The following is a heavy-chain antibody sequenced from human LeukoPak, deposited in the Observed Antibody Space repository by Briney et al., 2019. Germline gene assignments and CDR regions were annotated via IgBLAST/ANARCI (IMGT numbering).Heavy chain of an antibody. D-gene: IGHD2-21*02. CDR2: IIPILGIA. Sequence: GSSVKVSCKASGGTFSSYAISWVRQAPGQGLEWMGRIIPILGIANYAQKFQGRVTITADKSTSTAYMELSSLRSEVTAVYYCASLDPCGGDCYSDDYWGQGTLVTVSS. CDR3: ASLDPCGGDCYSDDY. CDR1: GGTFSSYA. J-gene: IGHJ4*02. V-gene: IGHV1-69*04.